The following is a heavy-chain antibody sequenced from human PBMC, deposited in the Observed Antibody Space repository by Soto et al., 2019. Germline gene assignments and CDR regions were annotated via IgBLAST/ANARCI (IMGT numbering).Heavy chain of an antibody. CDR3: AHSNPLSYYDFWSGTYNCFAP. D-gene: IGHD3-3*01. Sequence: SGPTLVNPTQTLTLTCTFSGFSLSTSGVGVGWIRQPPGKALEWLALIYWDDDKRYSPSLKSRLTITKDTSKNQVVLTMTNMDLVNTPTFSCAHSNPLSYYDFWSGTYNCFAPGGQGPLVTVSS. CDR1: GFSLSTSGVG. V-gene: IGHV2-5*02. J-gene: IGHJ5*02. CDR2: IYWDDDK.